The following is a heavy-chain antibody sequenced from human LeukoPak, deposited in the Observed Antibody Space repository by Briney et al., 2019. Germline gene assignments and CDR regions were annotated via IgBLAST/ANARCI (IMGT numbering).Heavy chain of an antibody. D-gene: IGHD2-21*01. CDR1: GGSISSYY. Sequence: SETLSLTCTVSGGSISSYYWSWIRQPPGKGLEWIGYIYYSGSTNYNPSLKSRVTISVDTSKNQFSLKLSSVTAADTAVYYCARHVAGPYYYYYGMDVWGQGTTVTVSS. CDR3: ARHVAGPYYYYYGMDV. CDR2: IYYSGST. J-gene: IGHJ6*02. V-gene: IGHV4-59*08.